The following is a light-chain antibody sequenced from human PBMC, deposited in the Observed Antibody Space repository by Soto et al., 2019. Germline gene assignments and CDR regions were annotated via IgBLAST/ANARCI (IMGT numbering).Light chain of an antibody. V-gene: IGKV3-20*01. J-gene: IGKJ2*01. CDR3: QQYSTLPHT. CDR1: ESVSNSF. CDR2: GVS. Sequence: SVLTPSPGTLSLSQGERATLSCRASESVSNSFFAWYQQKPGQAPRLLIYGVSSRATGIPDRFSGSGSGTDFTLTISRLQPEDFVVYYCQQYSTLPHTFGQGTKLEVK.